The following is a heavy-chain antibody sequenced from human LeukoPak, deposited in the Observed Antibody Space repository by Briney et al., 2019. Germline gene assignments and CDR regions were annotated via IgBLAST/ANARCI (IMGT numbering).Heavy chain of an antibody. D-gene: IGHD2-21*01. CDR2: INSDGSST. V-gene: IGHV3-74*01. CDR1: GFTFSSYW. CDR3: VRDPNYSENFDY. J-gene: IGHJ4*02. Sequence: PGGSLRLSCAASGFTFSSYWMHWVRQAPGKGLVWVSRINSDGSSTTYADSVKGRFTISRDNAKNTLYLQMNSLRAEDTAMYYCVRDPNYSENFDYWGQGALVTV.